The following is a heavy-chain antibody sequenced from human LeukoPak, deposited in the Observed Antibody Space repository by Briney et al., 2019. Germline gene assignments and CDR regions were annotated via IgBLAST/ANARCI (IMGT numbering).Heavy chain of an antibody. Sequence: PSETLSLTCSASGGSISSYCWSWIRQPPGKGLEWIGYIYYSGSTNYNPSLKSRVTISVATSKNQFSLELSSVTAADTAVYYCARVGYCSGGSCYSEPRIDYWGQGTLVTVSS. D-gene: IGHD2-15*01. CDR2: IYYSGST. V-gene: IGHV4-59*01. J-gene: IGHJ4*02. CDR3: ARVGYCSGGSCYSEPRIDY. CDR1: GGSISSYC.